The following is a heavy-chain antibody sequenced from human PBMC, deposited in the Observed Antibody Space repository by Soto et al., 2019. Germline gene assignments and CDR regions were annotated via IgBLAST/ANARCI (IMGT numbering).Heavy chain of an antibody. Sequence: ASVKVSCKASGYTFTGYYMHWVRQAPGQGLEWMGWINPNSGGTNYAQKFQGRVTMTRDTSIITAYMELSRLRSDDTAAYYCASAVIYGDYGYWGQGTLVIVSS. CDR1: GYTFTGYY. CDR2: INPNSGGT. D-gene: IGHD4-17*01. V-gene: IGHV1-2*02. J-gene: IGHJ4*02. CDR3: ASAVIYGDYGY.